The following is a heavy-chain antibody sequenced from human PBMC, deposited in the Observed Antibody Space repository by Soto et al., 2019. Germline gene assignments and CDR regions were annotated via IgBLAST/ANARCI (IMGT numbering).Heavy chain of an antibody. J-gene: IGHJ3*01. CDR1: GFTFSSND. CDR3: ATRPLLPGAP. D-gene: IGHD3-22*01. Sequence: EVQLVESGGGLIQPGGSLRLSCAASGFTFSSNDMNWVRQAPGKGLEWVSLIYSSGSTSYADSVKGRFTISRDNSKNTLYLQMSSLRAEATAVYYCATRPLLPGAPWGQGTMVTVSS. CDR2: IYSSGST. V-gene: IGHV3-53*01.